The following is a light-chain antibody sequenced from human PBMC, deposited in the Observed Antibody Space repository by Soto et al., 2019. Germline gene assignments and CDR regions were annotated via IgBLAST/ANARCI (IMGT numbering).Light chain of an antibody. Sequence: QSVLTQPPSVSAAPGQQVTISCSGSSSNIGNNYVSWYQHLPGTAPKLLIYDNNKRPSGIPDRFSDSKSGTSATLGITGLQTGDEADYYCATWDSSQSVVVFGGGTKVTVL. CDR1: SSNIGNNY. V-gene: IGLV1-51*01. CDR3: ATWDSSQSVVV. CDR2: DNN. J-gene: IGLJ3*02.